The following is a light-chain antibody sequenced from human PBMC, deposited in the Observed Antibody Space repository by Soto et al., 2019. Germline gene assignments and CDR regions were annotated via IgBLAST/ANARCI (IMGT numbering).Light chain of an antibody. CDR3: QQYNNYWT. J-gene: IGKJ1*01. V-gene: IGKV1-5*01. CDR1: QSISSW. Sequence: DIQMTQSPSTLSASVGDRGTITCRASQSISSWLAWYQQKPGKAPKLLIYDASSLESGVPSRFSGSGSATEFTLTISSLQPDDFATYDCQQYNNYWTFGQGTTVDIK. CDR2: DAS.